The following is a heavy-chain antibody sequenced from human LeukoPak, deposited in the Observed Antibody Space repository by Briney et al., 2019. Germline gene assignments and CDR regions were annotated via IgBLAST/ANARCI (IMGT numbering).Heavy chain of an antibody. CDR2: IQYGGSNK. CDR1: GFTFSSYG. CDR3: AKDLQTWASNWFDP. Sequence: GGSLRLSCAASGFTFSSYGVHWVRQAPGKGLEWVAFIQYGGSNKYYADSVKGRFTISRDNSKNTLYLQMNSLRPEDTAVYYCAKDLQTWASNWFDPWGQGTLVTVSS. D-gene: IGHD7-27*01. V-gene: IGHV3-30*02. J-gene: IGHJ5*02.